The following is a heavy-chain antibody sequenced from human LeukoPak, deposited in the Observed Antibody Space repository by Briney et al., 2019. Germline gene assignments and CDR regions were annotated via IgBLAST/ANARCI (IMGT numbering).Heavy chain of an antibody. J-gene: IGHJ4*01. D-gene: IGHD6-13*01. Sequence: SETLSLTCTVSGVSISSGGYYWSWIRQHPGKGLEWIGYIYYSGSTYYNPSLKSRVTISVDTSKNQFSLKLSSVTAADTAVYYCARGRAAPGAFEYWGQGAPCTVSS. CDR3: ARGRAAPGAFEY. CDR2: IYYSGST. CDR1: GVSISSGGYY. V-gene: IGHV4-31*03.